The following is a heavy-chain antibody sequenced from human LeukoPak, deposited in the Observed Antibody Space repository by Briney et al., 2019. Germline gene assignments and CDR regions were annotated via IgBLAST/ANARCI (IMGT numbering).Heavy chain of an antibody. CDR1: GFTFSSYA. CDR3: AKDAKGYCSSTSCYFYFDC. J-gene: IGHJ4*02. V-gene: IGHV3-23*01. CDR2: ISGSGGST. Sequence: GGSLRLSCAASGFTFSSYAMSWVRQAPGKGLEWVSAISGSGGSTYYADSVKGRFTISRDNSKNTLYLQMSSLRAEDTAVYYCAKDAKGYCSSTSCYFYFDCWGQGTLVTVSS. D-gene: IGHD2-2*01.